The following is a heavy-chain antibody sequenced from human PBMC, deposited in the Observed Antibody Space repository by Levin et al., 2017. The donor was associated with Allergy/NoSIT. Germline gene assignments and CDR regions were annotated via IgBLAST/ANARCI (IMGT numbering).Heavy chain of an antibody. Sequence: LSLTCAASGFTFSSYAMHWVRQAPGKGLEWVALISYDGSNKYYTDSVKGRFTISRDNSKNTLYVQMNSLRAEDTAVYYCAGAAAGMFAWFDPWGQGTLVTVSS. J-gene: IGHJ5*02. CDR2: ISYDGSNK. D-gene: IGHD6-13*01. V-gene: IGHV3-30-3*01. CDR3: AGAAAGMFAWFDP. CDR1: GFTFSSYA.